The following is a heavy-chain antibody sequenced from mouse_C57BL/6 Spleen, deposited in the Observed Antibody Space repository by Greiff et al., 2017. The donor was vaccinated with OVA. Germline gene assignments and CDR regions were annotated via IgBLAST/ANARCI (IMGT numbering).Heavy chain of an antibody. J-gene: IGHJ4*01. Sequence: QVQLQQSGAELARPGASVKMSCKASGYTFTSYTMHWVKQRPGQGLEWIGYINPSSGYTKYNQKFKDKATLTADKSSSTAYMQLSSLTSEDSAVYYCARWSTVNYAMDYWGQGTSVTVSS. V-gene: IGHV1-4*01. CDR2: INPSSGYT. CDR1: GYTFTSYT. D-gene: IGHD1-1*01. CDR3: ARWSTVNYAMDY.